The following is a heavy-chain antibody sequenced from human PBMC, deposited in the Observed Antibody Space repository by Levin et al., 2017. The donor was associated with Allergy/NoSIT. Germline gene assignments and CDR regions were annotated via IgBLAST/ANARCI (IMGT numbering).Heavy chain of an antibody. CDR1: GFSFSSYS. J-gene: IGHJ4*02. CDR3: ARETSSTGWYDYFDY. Sequence: GESLKISCVASGFSFSSYSMNWVRQAPGKGLEWVSSISGSSSYKPYADSVKGRFTISRDNTNNLLYLQMNSLRADDTAIYYCARETSSTGWYDYFDYWGQGTLVTVSS. V-gene: IGHV3-21*01. CDR2: ISGSSSYK. D-gene: IGHD6-19*01.